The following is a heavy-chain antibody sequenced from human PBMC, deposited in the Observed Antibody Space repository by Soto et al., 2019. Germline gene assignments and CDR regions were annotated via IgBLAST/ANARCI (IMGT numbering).Heavy chain of an antibody. J-gene: IGHJ4*02. CDR1: GGSIRSGGHY. D-gene: IGHD4-17*01. CDR2: IYHSGST. V-gene: IGHV4-31*03. CDR3: VRVAGGYGDGEFDY. Sequence: QVQLQESGPGPVKPSQTLSLTCTVSGGSIRSGGHYWSWIRQHPGKVLEWIGYIYHSGSTFYNPALPIRIAISVDTSKNQFSLKLSSVADADTAVYYCVRVAGGYGDGEFDYWGQGTLVTVSS.